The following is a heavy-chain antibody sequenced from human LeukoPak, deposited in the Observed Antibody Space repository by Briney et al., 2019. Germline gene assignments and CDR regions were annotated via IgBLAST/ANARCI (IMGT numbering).Heavy chain of an antibody. V-gene: IGHV4-34*01. CDR3: ARQGIVVVVAALDAFDI. CDR2: INHSGST. J-gene: IGHJ3*02. CDR1: GGSFSGYY. Sequence: PSETLSLTCAVYGGSFSGYYWSWIRQPPGKGLEWIGEINHSGSTNYNPSLKSRVTISVDTSKNQFSLKLSSVTAADTAVYYCARQGIVVVVAALDAFDIWGQGTMVTVSS. D-gene: IGHD2-15*01.